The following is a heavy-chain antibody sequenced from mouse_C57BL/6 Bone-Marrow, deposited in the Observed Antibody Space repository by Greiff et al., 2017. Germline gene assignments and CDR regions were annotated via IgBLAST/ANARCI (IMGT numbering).Heavy chain of an antibody. D-gene: IGHD2-12*01. CDR3: ARLYDSFYWYFDV. CDR1: GYSFTSYN. CDR2: IYPGNGDT. Sequence: QVQLQQSGAELVRPGASVKMSCKASGYSFTSYNMHWVKQTPRQGLEWIGAIYPGNGDTSYNQKLKGKGTLTVDQSSSTAYMQLSSLTSEDSAVYYCARLYDSFYWYFDVWGTGTTVTVSS. J-gene: IGHJ1*03. V-gene: IGHV1-12*01.